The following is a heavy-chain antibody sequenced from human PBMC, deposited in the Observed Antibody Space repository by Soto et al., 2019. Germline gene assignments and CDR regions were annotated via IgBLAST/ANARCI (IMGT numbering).Heavy chain of an antibody. D-gene: IGHD1-26*01. Sequence: EVQVLATGGGLIQPGGSLRLSCAASGFTVNSNYMSWVRQAPGEGLQWVSITNTGGTTYYADSVKGRFTVSRDNSKTTLYLQMNSLRDEDTAVYYCAKGDVFILAVWGQGTTVSVSS. V-gene: IGHV3-53*02. CDR2: TNTGGTT. CDR1: GFTVNSNY. J-gene: IGHJ6*02. CDR3: AKGDVFILAV.